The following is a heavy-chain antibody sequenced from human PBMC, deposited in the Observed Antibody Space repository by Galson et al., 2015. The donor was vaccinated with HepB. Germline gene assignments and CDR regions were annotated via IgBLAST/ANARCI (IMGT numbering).Heavy chain of an antibody. CDR3: VRDLRYTFDY. CDR1: GFIVSGNY. Sequence: SLRLSCAASGFIVSGNYMSWVRQAPGKGLEWVSVTYSGDSTYYADAVKVRFTISRDNSKNMVYLQMNSLRAEDTAVYYCVRDLRYTFDYCGQGTLVTVSS. CDR2: TYSGDST. D-gene: IGHD4-17*01. V-gene: IGHV3-53*01. J-gene: IGHJ4*02.